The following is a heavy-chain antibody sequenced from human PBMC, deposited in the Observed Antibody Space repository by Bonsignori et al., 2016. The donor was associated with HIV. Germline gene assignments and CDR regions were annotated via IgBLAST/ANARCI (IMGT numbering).Heavy chain of an antibody. CDR1: GGSISSGSYY. J-gene: IGHJ3*02. V-gene: IGHV4-61*02. Sequence: SETLSLTCTVSGGSISSGSYYWSWDPAARREGTGVDWAYLYQWEHQLQPSLKSRVTISVDTSKNQFSLKLSSVTAADTAVYYCARYCSSTSCYSPGAFDIWGQGDNGHRLL. CDR3: ARYCSSTSCYSPGAFDI. CDR2: LYQWEH. D-gene: IGHD2-2*02.